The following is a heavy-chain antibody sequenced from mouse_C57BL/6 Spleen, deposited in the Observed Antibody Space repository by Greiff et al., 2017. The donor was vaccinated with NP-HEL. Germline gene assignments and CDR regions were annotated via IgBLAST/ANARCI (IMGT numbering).Heavy chain of an antibody. CDR2: IDPETGGT. V-gene: IGHV1-15*01. Sequence: QVQLQQSGAELVRPGASVTLSCKASGYTFTDYEMHWVKQTPVHGLEWIGAIDPETGGTAYNQKFKGKAILTADKSSSTAYMELRSLTSEDSAVYYCTRRKLVYFDYWGQGTTLTVSS. CDR1: GYTFTDYE. D-gene: IGHD4-1*01. CDR3: TRRKLVYFDY. J-gene: IGHJ2*01.